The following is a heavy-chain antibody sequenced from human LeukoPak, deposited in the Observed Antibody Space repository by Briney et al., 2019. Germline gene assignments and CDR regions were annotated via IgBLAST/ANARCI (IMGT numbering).Heavy chain of an antibody. CDR3: ASLVGAKDPALCCDY. CDR1: GGSISSSSYY. CDR2: IYYSGST. V-gene: IGHV4-39*07. D-gene: IGHD1-26*01. J-gene: IGHJ4*02. Sequence: SETLSLTCTVSGGSISSSSYYWGWIRQPPGKGLEWIGSIYYSGSTYYNPSLKSRVTISVDTSKNQFSLKLSSVTAADTAVYYCASLVGAKDPALCCDYWGQGTLVTVSS.